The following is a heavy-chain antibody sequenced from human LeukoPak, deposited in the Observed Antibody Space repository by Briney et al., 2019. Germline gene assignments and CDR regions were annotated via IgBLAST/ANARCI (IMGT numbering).Heavy chain of an antibody. V-gene: IGHV1-2*02. J-gene: IGHJ4*02. CDR1: GCSFTAYY. CDR3: ARVPGSFDY. Sequence: GASVKVSCKTSGCSFTAYYIHWVRQAPGQGLELMGWINPNSGATNYAQKFQGRVTMTRDTSISTVYMDLNRLTSDDTAVYYCARVPGSFDYWGQGTLVTVSS. D-gene: IGHD3-10*01. CDR2: INPNSGAT.